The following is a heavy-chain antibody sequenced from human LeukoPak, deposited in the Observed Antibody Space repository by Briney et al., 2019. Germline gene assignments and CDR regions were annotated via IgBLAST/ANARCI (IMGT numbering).Heavy chain of an antibody. CDR2: INHSGST. V-gene: IGHV4-34*01. J-gene: IGHJ4*02. Sequence: PPETLSLTCAVYGGSFSDYDWSWIRQPPGKGLEWIGEINHSGSTNYNPSLKSRVTISVDTSKNQFSLKLSSVTAADTAVYYCARHLPYCSGGSCYSRPFDYWGQGTLVTVSS. D-gene: IGHD2-15*01. CDR1: GGSFSDYD. CDR3: ARHLPYCSGGSCYSRPFDY.